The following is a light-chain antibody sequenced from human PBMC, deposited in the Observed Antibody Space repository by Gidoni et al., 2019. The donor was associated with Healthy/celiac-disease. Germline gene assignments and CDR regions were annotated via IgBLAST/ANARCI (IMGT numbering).Light chain of an antibody. CDR2: GAS. J-gene: IGKJ3*01. CDR3: QQYGSSPFP. V-gene: IGKV3-20*01. CDR1: QSVSSSY. Sequence: EIVLTQSPGTLSLSPGERATLSCRASQSVSSSYLAWYQQKPGQAPRLLIYGASSRATGIPDRFSGSGSGTDFTLTISRLAPEDFAVYYCQQYGSSPFPFGPGTNVAIK.